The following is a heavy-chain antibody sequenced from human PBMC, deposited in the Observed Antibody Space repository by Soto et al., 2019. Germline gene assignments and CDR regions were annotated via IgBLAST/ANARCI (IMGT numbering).Heavy chain of an antibody. D-gene: IGHD3-3*01. CDR3: ARDSRGFLEWLFAIYGMDV. J-gene: IGHJ6*02. CDR1: GFTFSSYS. Sequence: GSLRLSCAASGFTFSSYSMNWVRQAPGKGLEWVSYISSSSSTIYYADSVKGRFTISRDNAKNSLYLQMNSLRDEDTAVYYCARDSRGFLEWLFAIYGMDVWGQGTTVTVSS. V-gene: IGHV3-48*02. CDR2: ISSSSSTI.